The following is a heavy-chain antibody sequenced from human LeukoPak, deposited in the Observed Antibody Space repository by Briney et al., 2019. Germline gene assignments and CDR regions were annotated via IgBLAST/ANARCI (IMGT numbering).Heavy chain of an antibody. Sequence: GGSLRLSCAASGFTFSSYAMSWVRQAPGKGLVWVSAISGSGGSTYYADSVKGRFTISRDNSKNTLYLQMNSLRAEDTAVYYCAKEGYCSSTSCLPPYYYYYYGMDVWGQGTTVTVSS. CDR3: AKEGYCSSTSCLPPYYYYYYGMDV. CDR2: ISGSGGST. D-gene: IGHD2-2*01. CDR1: GFTFSSYA. V-gene: IGHV3-23*01. J-gene: IGHJ6*02.